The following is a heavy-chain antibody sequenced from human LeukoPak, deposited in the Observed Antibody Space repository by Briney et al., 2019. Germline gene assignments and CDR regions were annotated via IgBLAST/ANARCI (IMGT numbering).Heavy chain of an antibody. V-gene: IGHV3-48*03. CDR1: GFTFSSYE. D-gene: IGHD5-18*01. Sequence: PGGSLRLSCAASGFTFSSYEMNWVRQAPGKGLEWVSYISSSGNTIYYADSVKGRFTISRDNAKNSLYLQMNSLRAEDTAVYYCAIGYTYVFDWGQGTLVTVSS. J-gene: IGHJ4*02. CDR3: AIGYTYVFD. CDR2: ISSSGNTI.